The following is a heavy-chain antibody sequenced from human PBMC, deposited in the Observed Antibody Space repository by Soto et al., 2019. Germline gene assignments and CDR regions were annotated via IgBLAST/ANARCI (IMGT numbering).Heavy chain of an antibody. Sequence: GASVKVSCKASGYTFTSYGISWVRQAPGQGLEWMGWISAYNGNTNYAQKLQGRVTMTTDTSTSTAYMELRSLRSDDTAVYYCARDTGCGGDCYAGDYYGMDVWGQGTTVTVSS. V-gene: IGHV1-18*01. CDR1: GYTFTSYG. D-gene: IGHD2-21*02. CDR2: ISAYNGNT. J-gene: IGHJ6*02. CDR3: ARDTGCGGDCYAGDYYGMDV.